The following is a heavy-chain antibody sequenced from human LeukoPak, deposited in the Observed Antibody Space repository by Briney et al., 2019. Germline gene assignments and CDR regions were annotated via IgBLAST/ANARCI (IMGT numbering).Heavy chain of an antibody. J-gene: IGHJ4*02. CDR3: ARDAVTSAYSSTWYGTTLDY. D-gene: IGHD6-13*01. V-gene: IGHV4-59*01. CDR1: GGSLRSYY. CDR2: IYYSGGT. Sequence: SETLSLTCTVSGGSLRSYYWSWIRHPPGKGLEWIAYIYYSGGTNYNPSLKRRVTISVDTSKNQFSLKLSSVTAADTAMYYCARDAVTSAYSSTWYGTTLDYWGQGTLVTVSS.